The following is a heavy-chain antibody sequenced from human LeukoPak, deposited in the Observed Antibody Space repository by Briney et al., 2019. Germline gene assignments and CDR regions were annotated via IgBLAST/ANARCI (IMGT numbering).Heavy chain of an antibody. CDR3: AKDNVDYYYGMDV. CDR1: GFTFDDDA. J-gene: IGHJ6*02. Sequence: PGGSLRLSCAASGFTFDDDAMHWARQAPGKGLEWVSGISWNSGSIGYADSVKGRFTISRDNAKNSLYLQMNSLRAEDTALYYCAKDNVDYYYGMDVWGQGTTVTVSS. CDR2: ISWNSGSI. V-gene: IGHV3-9*01.